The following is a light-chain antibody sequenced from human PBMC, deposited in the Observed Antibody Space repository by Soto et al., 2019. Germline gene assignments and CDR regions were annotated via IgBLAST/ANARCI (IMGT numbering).Light chain of an antibody. CDR3: QQYNDWPPWT. Sequence: EIVLTQSPATLSLSPGERATLSWMASQSVSSYLAWYQQKPGQAPRLLIYDASNRATGIPARFSGSGSGTEFTLTISSLQSEDFAVYYCQQYNDWPPWTFGQGTKVDIK. V-gene: IGKV3-11*01. CDR2: DAS. J-gene: IGKJ1*01. CDR1: QSVSSY.